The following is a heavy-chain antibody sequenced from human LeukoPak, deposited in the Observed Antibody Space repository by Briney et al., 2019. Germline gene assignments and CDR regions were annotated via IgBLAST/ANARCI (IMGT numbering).Heavy chain of an antibody. Sequence: GGSLRLSCAASGFIFSNYAMSWVRQAPGKGLEWVSAISGSGGTTYYADSAKGRFTISRDNSKNTLSLQMNSLRAEDTAVYYCAKGWDSSGVDSWGQGTLVTVSS. CDR2: ISGSGGTT. CDR1: GFIFSNYA. D-gene: IGHD6-19*01. CDR3: AKGWDSSGVDS. V-gene: IGHV3-23*01. J-gene: IGHJ4*02.